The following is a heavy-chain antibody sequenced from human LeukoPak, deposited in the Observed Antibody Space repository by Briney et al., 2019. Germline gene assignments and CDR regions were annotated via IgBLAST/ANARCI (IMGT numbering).Heavy chain of an antibody. CDR2: ITRSSERK. CDR1: GFSFSSFS. V-gene: IGHV3-48*04. Sequence: GGSLRLSCEGSGFSFSSFSMNWVRKAPGKGLEWISYITRSSERKFYADSVRDRFTISRENAKNSLYLQMESLRADDTALYYCVRDPDALDLWGRGTMVIVSS. D-gene: IGHD2-2*01. J-gene: IGHJ5*02. CDR3: VRDPDALDL.